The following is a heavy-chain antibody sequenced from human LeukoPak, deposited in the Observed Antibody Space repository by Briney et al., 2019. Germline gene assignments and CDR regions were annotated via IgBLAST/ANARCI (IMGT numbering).Heavy chain of an antibody. CDR1: GGSISSYY. CDR2: IYYSGST. J-gene: IGHJ4*02. CDR3: ARVGYDFWSGKRYYFDY. V-gene: IGHV4-59*01. Sequence: SETLSLTCTVSGGSISSYYWSWIRQPPGKGLEWIGYIYYSGSTNYNPSLKSRVTISVDTSKNQFSLKLSSVPAADPAVYYCARVGYDFWSGKRYYFDYWGQGTLVTVSS. D-gene: IGHD3-3*01.